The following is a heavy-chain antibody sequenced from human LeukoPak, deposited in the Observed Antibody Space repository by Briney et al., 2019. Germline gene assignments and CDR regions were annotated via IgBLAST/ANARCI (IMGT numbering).Heavy chain of an antibody. V-gene: IGHV3-23*01. CDR1: GFTFAPYA. D-gene: IGHD3-9*01. CDR3: AKEACPDDILTGYCAFDI. Sequence: PGGSLRLSCAASGFTFAPYAMSWVRQAPGKGLEWVSAMSGSVSSTYYADSVKGRFTISRDNSKNTLFLQMSGLRADDTAVYYCAKEACPDDILTGYCAFDIWGQGTMVTVFS. J-gene: IGHJ3*02. CDR2: MSGSVSST.